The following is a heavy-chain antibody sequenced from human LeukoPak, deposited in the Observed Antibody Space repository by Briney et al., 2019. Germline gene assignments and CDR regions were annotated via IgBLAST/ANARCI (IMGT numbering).Heavy chain of an antibody. CDR2: IKQDGSEK. J-gene: IGHJ3*02. D-gene: IGHD5-18*01. V-gene: IGHV3-7*01. CDR1: GFTFSSYA. CDR3: ARVNPFGGSYGYSGAFDI. Sequence: GGSLRLSCAASGFTFSSYAMSWVRQAPGKGLEWVANIKQDGSEKYYVDSVKGRFTISRDNAKNSLYLQMNSLRAEDTAVYYCARVNPFGGSYGYSGAFDIWGQGTMVTVSS.